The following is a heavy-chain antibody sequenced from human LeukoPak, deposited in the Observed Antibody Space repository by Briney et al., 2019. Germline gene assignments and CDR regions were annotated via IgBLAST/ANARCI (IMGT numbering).Heavy chain of an antibody. D-gene: IGHD5-12*01. CDR2: IYYSGST. V-gene: IGHV4-59*01. CDR1: GVSISSYY. J-gene: IGHJ4*02. Sequence: SETLSLTCTVSGVSISSYYWSWIRQPPGKGLEWIGYIYYSGSTNYNPSLKSRVTISVDTSKNQFSLKLSSVTAADTAVYYCAREAGGYSGYDGFDYWGQGTLVTVSS. CDR3: AREAGGYSGYDGFDY.